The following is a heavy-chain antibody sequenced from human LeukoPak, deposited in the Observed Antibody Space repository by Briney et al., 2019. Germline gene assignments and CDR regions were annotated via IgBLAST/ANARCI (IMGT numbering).Heavy chain of an antibody. J-gene: IGHJ1*01. CDR1: GFTFSSYA. Sequence: PGGSLRLSCAASGFTFSSYAMHWVRQAPGKGLEWVAVISYDGSNKYYADSVKGRFTISRDNSKNTLYLQMNSLRAEDTAVYYCARAVLGYSSSWEHPIQHWGQGTLVTVSS. D-gene: IGHD6-13*01. CDR2: ISYDGSNK. V-gene: IGHV3-30-3*01. CDR3: ARAVLGYSSSWEHPIQH.